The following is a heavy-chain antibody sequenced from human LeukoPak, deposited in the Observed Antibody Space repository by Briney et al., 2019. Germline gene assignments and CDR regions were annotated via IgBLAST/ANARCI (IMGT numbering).Heavy chain of an antibody. CDR1: GFTFSSYG. Sequence: PGGSLRLSCAASGFTFSSYGMHWVRQAPGKGLEWVAVISYDGSNKYYADSVKGRFTISRDNSKNTLYLQMNSLRAEDTAVYYCASYGGKKPPESYFQHWGQGTLVTVSS. CDR3: ASYGGKKPPESYFQH. D-gene: IGHD4-23*01. V-gene: IGHV3-30*03. CDR2: ISYDGSNK. J-gene: IGHJ1*01.